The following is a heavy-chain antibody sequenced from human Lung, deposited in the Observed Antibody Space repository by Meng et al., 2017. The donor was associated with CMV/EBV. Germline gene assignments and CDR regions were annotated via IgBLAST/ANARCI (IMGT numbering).Heavy chain of an antibody. CDR1: GGSISSRSFY. Sequence: QGQLQEPGPGLVKPSQTLSLTCTVSGGSISSRSFYWNWIRQPAGKGLEWIGRLYATGSTNYNPSLESRATISVDTSKNQFSLRLDSVTAADTAVYYCARGPYSTGWCDFWGQGSLVTVSS. CDR2: LYATGST. CDR3: ARGPYSTGWCDF. V-gene: IGHV4-61*02. D-gene: IGHD6-19*01. J-gene: IGHJ4*02.